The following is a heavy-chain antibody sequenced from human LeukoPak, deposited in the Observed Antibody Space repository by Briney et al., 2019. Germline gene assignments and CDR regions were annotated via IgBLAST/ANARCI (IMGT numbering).Heavy chain of an antibody. CDR1: GFTFSSIS. V-gene: IGHV3-48*02. CDR2: ITHTGSAI. J-gene: IGHJ4*02. Sequence: GGSLRLSCAASGFTFSSISMNWVRQAPGKGLEWVSYITHTGSAIFYADSVKGRFTISRDNAKSSLYLQMNSLRDEDTAVYYCARDRNWAFDYWGRGTPVTVSS. CDR3: ARDRNWAFDY. D-gene: IGHD1-1*01.